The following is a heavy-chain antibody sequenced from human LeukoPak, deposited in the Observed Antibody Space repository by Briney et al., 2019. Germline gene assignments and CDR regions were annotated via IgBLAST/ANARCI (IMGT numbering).Heavy chain of an antibody. CDR3: TSHSVPVDY. J-gene: IGHJ4*02. CDR2: IRSKANSYAT. V-gene: IGHV3-73*01. CDR1: GFTFSGSA. D-gene: IGHD2-2*01. Sequence: GGSLRLSCAASGFTFSGSAMHWVRQASGKGLEWVGRIRSKANSYATAYAASVKGRFTISRDDSKNTACLQMNSLKTEDTAVYYCTSHSVPVDYWGQGTLVTVSS.